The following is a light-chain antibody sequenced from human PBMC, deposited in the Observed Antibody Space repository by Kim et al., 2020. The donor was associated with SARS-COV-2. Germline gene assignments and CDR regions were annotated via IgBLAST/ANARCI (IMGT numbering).Light chain of an antibody. J-gene: IGLJ3*02. CDR1: RSNIGRNT. V-gene: IGLV1-44*01. Sequence: GHGDTISCPGSRSNIGRNTVNWYQHLTGTAPKVLMYTDNERPSGFPDRFSGSKSGTSASLVISAVQSEDEADYYCAAWDDSLSGRVFGGGTKLTVL. CDR3: AAWDDSLSGRV. CDR2: TDN.